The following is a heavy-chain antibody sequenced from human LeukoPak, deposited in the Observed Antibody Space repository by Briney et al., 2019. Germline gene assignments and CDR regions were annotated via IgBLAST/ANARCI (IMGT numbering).Heavy chain of an antibody. CDR2: IYSGGST. D-gene: IGHD6-13*01. CDR3: ARAKLAAAGTDRAFDI. CDR1: GFTVSSNY. J-gene: IGHJ3*02. Sequence: GGSLRLSCAASGFTVSSNYMSWVRQAPGKGLEWDSVIYSGGSTYYADSVKGRFTSSRHNSKNTLYLQMNSLRAEDTAVYYCARAKLAAAGTDRAFDIWGQGTMVTVSS. V-gene: IGHV3-53*04.